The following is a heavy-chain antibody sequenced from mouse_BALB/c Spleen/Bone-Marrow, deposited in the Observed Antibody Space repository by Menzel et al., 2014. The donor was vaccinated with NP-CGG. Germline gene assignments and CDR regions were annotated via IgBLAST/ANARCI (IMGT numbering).Heavy chain of an antibody. D-gene: IGHD2-10*02. Sequence: VQLQQSGAELVRPGSSVKISCKASGYAFSSYWMNWVKQRPGQGLEWIGQIYPGDGDTNYNGKFKGKATLTADKSSSTAYMQLSSITSGDSAVYFCARQYGNYFDYWSQGTTLTVSS. CDR2: IYPGDGDT. CDR3: ARQYGNYFDY. CDR1: GYAFSSYW. J-gene: IGHJ2*01. V-gene: IGHV1-80*01.